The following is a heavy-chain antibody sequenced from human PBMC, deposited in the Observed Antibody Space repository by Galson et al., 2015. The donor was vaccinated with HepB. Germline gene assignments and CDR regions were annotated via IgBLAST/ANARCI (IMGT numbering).Heavy chain of an antibody. CDR3: AKGRWIHLWPPFDY. CDR1: GFTFSSYA. J-gene: IGHJ4*02. D-gene: IGHD5-18*01. CDR2: ISGSGGST. V-gene: IGHV3-23*01. Sequence: SLRLSCAASGFTFSSYAMNWVRQAPGKGLEWVSTISGSGGSTYDADSVKGRFTISRDNSKNTLYLQMNSLRADDTAVYYCAKGRWIHLWPPFDYWGQGTLVTVSS.